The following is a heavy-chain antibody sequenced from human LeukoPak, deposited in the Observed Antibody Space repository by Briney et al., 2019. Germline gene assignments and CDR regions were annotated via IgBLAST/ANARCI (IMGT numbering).Heavy chain of an antibody. V-gene: IGHV4-59*12. CDR3: ARENYDYVWGSYRPTH. Sequence: SETLSLTCTVSAGSISSYYWSWLRQPPGKGLEGIGYIYYSGSTNYNPSLKSRVTISVDTSKNQFSLKLSSVTAADTAVYYCARENYDYVWGSYRPTHWGQGTLVTVSS. D-gene: IGHD3-16*02. CDR2: IYYSGST. J-gene: IGHJ4*02. CDR1: AGSISSYY.